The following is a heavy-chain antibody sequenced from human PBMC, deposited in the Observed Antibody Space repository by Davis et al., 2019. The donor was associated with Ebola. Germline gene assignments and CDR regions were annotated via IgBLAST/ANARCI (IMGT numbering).Heavy chain of an antibody. J-gene: IGHJ4*02. CDR3: TRQWGIAVVEGDY. CDR2: IRSKANNYAT. CDR1: GFSFSDST. Sequence: GGSLRLSCAASGFSFSDSTIHWVRQASGKGLEWVGRIRSKANNYATAYGASMKGRFTISRDDSKNTAYLQMDSLKTEDMAVYYCTRQWGIAVVEGDYWGQGTLVTVSS. V-gene: IGHV3-73*01. D-gene: IGHD6-19*01.